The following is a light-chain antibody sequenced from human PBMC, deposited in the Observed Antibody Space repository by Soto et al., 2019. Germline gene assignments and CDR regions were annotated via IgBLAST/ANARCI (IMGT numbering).Light chain of an antibody. Sequence: QSVLTQPPSVSGAPGQRVTISCTGSGSNIGAGYDVHWYQQLPGTAPKLLIYANSARPSGVPDRFSGSKSGTSASLAITGLQAEYEADYYCQSYDSSLSGRVVFGGGTKLTVL. CDR3: QSYDSSLSGRVV. V-gene: IGLV1-40*01. CDR2: ANS. CDR1: GSNIGAGYD. J-gene: IGLJ2*01.